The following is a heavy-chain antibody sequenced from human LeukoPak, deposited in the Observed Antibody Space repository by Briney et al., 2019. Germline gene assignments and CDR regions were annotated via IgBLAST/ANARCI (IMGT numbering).Heavy chain of an antibody. D-gene: IGHD3-3*01. CDR3: ARGTWIFGVVIPTHFDY. Sequence: ASVKVSCKVSGYTLTELSMHWVRQAPGKGLEWMGGFDPEDGETIYAQKFQGRVTMTEDTSTDTAYMELSSLRSEDTAVYYCARGTWIFGVVIPTHFDYWGQGTLVTVSS. CDR2: FDPEDGET. V-gene: IGHV1-24*01. J-gene: IGHJ4*02. CDR1: GYTLTELS.